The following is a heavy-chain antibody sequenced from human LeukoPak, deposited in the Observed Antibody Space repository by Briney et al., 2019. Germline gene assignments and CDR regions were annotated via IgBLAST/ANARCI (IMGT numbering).Heavy chain of an antibody. V-gene: IGHV4-39*01. CDR2: IYYSGST. J-gene: IGHJ6*03. D-gene: IGHD2-21*01. CDR1: GGSISSSSYY. CDR3: ARHVVYYYYYYMDV. Sequence: TSETLSLTCTVSGGSISSSSYYWGWIRQPPGKGLEWIGSIYYSGSTYYNPSLKSRVTISVDTSKNQFSLKLSSVTAADTAVYYCARHVVYYYYYYMDVWGKGTTVTVSS.